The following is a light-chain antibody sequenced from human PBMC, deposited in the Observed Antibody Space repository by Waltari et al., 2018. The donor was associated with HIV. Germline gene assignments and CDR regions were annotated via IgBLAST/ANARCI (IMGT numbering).Light chain of an antibody. J-gene: IGKJ4*01. CDR2: RTS. Sequence: DIQMTQSPSSLSASVGDRVTISYRASQSISRVLNWYQQKPGKAPELLIYRTSILQSGVPSRFSGSGSGTDFTLTISNLQTEDFASYYCQQTYSTPLGLTFGGGTKVEIK. CDR1: QSISRV. CDR3: QQTYSTPLGLT. V-gene: IGKV1-39*01.